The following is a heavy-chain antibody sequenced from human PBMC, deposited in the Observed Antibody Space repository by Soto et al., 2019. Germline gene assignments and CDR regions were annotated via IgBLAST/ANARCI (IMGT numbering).Heavy chain of an antibody. CDR3: ARVGISSDIVLVPYYHYGLSF. Sequence: SVKGSCKAAGYTFTGYYMHWVRQAPGQGLEWMGWINPNSGGTNYAQKFQGRVTMTRDTSISTAYMELSRLRSDDTAVYYCARVGISSDIVLVPYYHYGLSFPGKGTTVTGSS. CDR2: INPNSGGT. J-gene: IGHJ6*04. V-gene: IGHV1-2*02. CDR1: GYTFTGYY. D-gene: IGHD2-2*01.